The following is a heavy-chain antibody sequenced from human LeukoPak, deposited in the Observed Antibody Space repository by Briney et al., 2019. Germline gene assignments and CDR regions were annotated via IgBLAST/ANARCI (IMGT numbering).Heavy chain of an antibody. CDR3: ARDYLRGYVDY. J-gene: IGHJ4*02. CDR2: INTGSSYI. CDR1: VFTFSIYI. Sequence: GGSLRLSCADSVFTFSIYIMNCGRQAPGKGLEWVSSINTGSSYISYSDSVEGRFTISRDNAKNSLYLQMNSLRDEDTPVYYCARDYLRGYVDYWGQGTLVTVSS. V-gene: IGHV3-21*01. D-gene: IGHD3-10*01.